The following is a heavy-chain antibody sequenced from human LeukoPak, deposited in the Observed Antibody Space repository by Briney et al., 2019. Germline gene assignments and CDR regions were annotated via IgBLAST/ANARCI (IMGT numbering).Heavy chain of an antibody. J-gene: IGHJ4*02. CDR2: IYHSGST. Sequence: PSETLSLTCTVSGGSISSGGYYWSWIRQPPGKGLEWIGYIYHSGSTYYNPSLKSRVTISVDRSKDQFSLKLSSVTAADTAVYYCAREGGSGSPHADYWGQGTLVTVSS. CDR1: GGSISSGGYY. V-gene: IGHV4-30-2*01. CDR3: AREGGSGSPHADY. D-gene: IGHD1-26*01.